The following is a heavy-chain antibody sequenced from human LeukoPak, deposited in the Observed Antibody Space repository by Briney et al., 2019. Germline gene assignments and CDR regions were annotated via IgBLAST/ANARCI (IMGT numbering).Heavy chain of an antibody. CDR3: ATDQGYGSGTFEY. J-gene: IGHJ4*02. CDR2: IIPIFGTA. Sequence: GASVKVSCKASGGTFSSYAISWVRQAPGQGLEWMGGIIPIFGTANYAQKFQGRVTMTEDTSTDTAYMELSSLRSEDTAVYYCATDQGYGSGTFEYWGQGTLVTVSS. V-gene: IGHV1-69*06. CDR1: GGTFSSYA. D-gene: IGHD3-10*01.